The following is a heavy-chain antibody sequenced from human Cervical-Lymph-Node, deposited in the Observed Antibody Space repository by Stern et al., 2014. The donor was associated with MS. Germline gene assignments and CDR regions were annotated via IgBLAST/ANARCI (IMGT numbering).Heavy chain of an antibody. CDR3: ARALSIYYYYGMDV. CDR1: GFTFSSYW. J-gene: IGHJ6*02. CDR2: INSDGSST. V-gene: IGHV3-74*02. Sequence: EVQLVESGGGLVQPGGSLRLSCAASGFTFSSYWMHWVRQAPGKGLVWVSRINSDGSSTSYADSVNGRFTISRDNAKNTLYLQMNSLRAEDTAVYYCARALSIYYYYGMDVWGQGTTVTVSS. D-gene: IGHD3-16*02.